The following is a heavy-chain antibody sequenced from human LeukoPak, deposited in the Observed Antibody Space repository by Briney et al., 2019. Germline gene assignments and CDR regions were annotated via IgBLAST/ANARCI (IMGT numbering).Heavy chain of an antibody. V-gene: IGHV3-74*01. J-gene: IGHJ4*02. CDR3: ATSLGLLTEY. CDR1: GFAFSSNW. Sequence: PGGSLRLSCAASGFAFSSNWMHWVRQTPGKGLVWVSRINSGGSGTSYADSVEGRFTISRDNAKNTLYLQMNSLRAEDTAVYYCATSLGLLTEYWGQGTLVTVSS. D-gene: IGHD7-27*01. CDR2: INSGGSGT.